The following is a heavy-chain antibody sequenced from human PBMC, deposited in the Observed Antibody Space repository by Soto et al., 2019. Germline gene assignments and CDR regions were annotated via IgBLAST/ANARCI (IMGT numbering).Heavy chain of an antibody. Sequence: GGSLRLSCAASGFTFSSYAMSWVRQAPGKGLEWVSAISGSGGSTYYADSVKGRFTISRDNSKNTLYLQMNSLRAEDTAVYYCAKDLLPPVVPAAIIAFDIWGQGTMVTVSS. V-gene: IGHV3-23*01. CDR1: GFTFSSYA. D-gene: IGHD2-2*02. CDR2: ISGSGGST. J-gene: IGHJ3*02. CDR3: AKDLLPPVVPAAIIAFDI.